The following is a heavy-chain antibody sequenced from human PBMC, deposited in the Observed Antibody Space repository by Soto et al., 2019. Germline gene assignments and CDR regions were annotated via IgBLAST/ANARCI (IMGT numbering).Heavy chain of an antibody. D-gene: IGHD1-7*01. CDR1: GFTFTSSA. J-gene: IGHJ6*02. V-gene: IGHV1-3*01. Sequence: ASVKVSCKASGFTFTSSAVQWVRQARGQRLEWMGWINAGNGNTKYSQKFQGRVTITRDTSASTAYMELSSLRSEDTAVYYCARSGTTLAYYYYGMDVWGQGITVTVSS. CDR2: INAGNGNT. CDR3: ARSGTTLAYYYYGMDV.